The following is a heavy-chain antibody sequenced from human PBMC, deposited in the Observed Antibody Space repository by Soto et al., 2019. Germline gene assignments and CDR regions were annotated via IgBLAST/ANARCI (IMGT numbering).Heavy chain of an antibody. V-gene: IGHV5-51*01. CDR1: GYSFTSYW. Sequence: GESLKISCKGSGYSFTSYWIGWVRQMPGQGLEWMGIIYPGDSDTRYSPSFQGQVTISADKSISTAYLQWSSLKASDTAMYYCARQISVVVPADNYYYYGMDVWGQGTTVTRLL. CDR2: IYPGDSDT. CDR3: ARQISVVVPADNYYYYGMDV. D-gene: IGHD2-2*01. J-gene: IGHJ6*02.